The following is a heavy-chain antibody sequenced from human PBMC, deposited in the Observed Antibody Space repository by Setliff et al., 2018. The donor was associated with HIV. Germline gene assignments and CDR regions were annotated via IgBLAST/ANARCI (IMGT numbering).Heavy chain of an antibody. J-gene: IGHJ3*02. Sequence: LRLSCAASGFTFSSYWMSWVRQAPGKGLEWVANIKQDGSEKYYVDSVKGRFTISRDNAKNSLYLQMNSLRAEDTAVYYCARHHIVVVTAIAPGAFDIWGQGTMVTVSS. CDR2: IKQDGSEK. CDR3: ARHHIVVVTAIAPGAFDI. V-gene: IGHV3-7*01. D-gene: IGHD2-21*02. CDR1: GFTFSSYW.